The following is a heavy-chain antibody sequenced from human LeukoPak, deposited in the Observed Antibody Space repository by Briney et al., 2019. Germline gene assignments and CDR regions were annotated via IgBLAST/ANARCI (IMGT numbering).Heavy chain of an antibody. D-gene: IGHD2-2*01. J-gene: IGHJ4*02. CDR1: GGSFSGYY. Sequence: SETLSLTCAVYGGSFSGYYWSWIRQPPGKGLEWIGEINHRGSTNYNPSLKSRVTISVDTSKNQFSLKLSSVTAADTAVYYCARVRPPRYCSSTSCPGGFDYWGQGTLVTVSS. CDR3: ARVRPPRYCSSTSCPGGFDY. CDR2: INHRGST. V-gene: IGHV4-34*01.